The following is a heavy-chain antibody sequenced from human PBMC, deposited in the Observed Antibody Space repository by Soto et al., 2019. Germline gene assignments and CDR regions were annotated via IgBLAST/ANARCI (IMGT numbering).Heavy chain of an antibody. Sequence: PGGSLRLSCAASGFTFSSYWMHWVRQVPGKGLVWVSRINTDGSITSHADSVKGRFTISGDNAKNTLYLQMNSLRADDTAVYYCTRDSGGRDAYWCQGALVTVSS. J-gene: IGHJ4*02. D-gene: IGHD2-15*01. CDR2: INTDGSIT. CDR3: TRDSGGRDAY. CDR1: GFTFSSYW. V-gene: IGHV3-74*01.